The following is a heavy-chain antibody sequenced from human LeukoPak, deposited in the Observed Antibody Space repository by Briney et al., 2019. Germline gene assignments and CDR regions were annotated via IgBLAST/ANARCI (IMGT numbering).Heavy chain of an antibody. CDR1: GFTFSSYA. V-gene: IGHV3-7*01. CDR2: IKQDGGEK. Sequence: PGGSLRLSCAASGFTFSSYAMSWVRQAPGRGLEWVANIKQDGGEKFYVDSVKGRFTISRDNAKNSLYLQMNSLRGEDTAVYYCAREDHSNYNYWGQGTLVTVSS. D-gene: IGHD4-11*01. CDR3: AREDHSNYNY. J-gene: IGHJ4*02.